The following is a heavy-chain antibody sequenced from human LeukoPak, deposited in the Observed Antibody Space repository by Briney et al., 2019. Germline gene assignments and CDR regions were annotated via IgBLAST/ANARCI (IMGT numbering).Heavy chain of an antibody. D-gene: IGHD4-17*01. Sequence: PGRSLRLSCAASGFTFSSYAMHWVRQAPGKGLEWVAVISYDGSNKYYADSVKGRFTISRDNSKNTLYLQMNSLRAEDTAVYYCARDVALNYGDPRYYFDYWGQGTLVTVSS. CDR3: ARDVALNYGDPRYYFDY. J-gene: IGHJ4*02. CDR1: GFTFSSYA. CDR2: ISYDGSNK. V-gene: IGHV3-30*04.